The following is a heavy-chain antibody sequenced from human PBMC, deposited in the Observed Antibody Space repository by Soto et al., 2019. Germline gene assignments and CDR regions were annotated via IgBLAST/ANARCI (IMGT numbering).Heavy chain of an antibody. D-gene: IGHD1-7*01. V-gene: IGHV4-4*02. J-gene: IGHJ6*03. CDR1: SGSISSSNW. Sequence: SETLSLTCAVSSGSISSSNWWSWVRQPPGKGLEWIGEIYHSGSTNYNPSLKSRVTISVDKSKNQFSLKLSSVTAADTAVYYCVRENNWNYGDYYYYYMDVWGKGTTVTVSS. CDR3: VRENNWNYGDYYYYYMDV. CDR2: IYHSGST.